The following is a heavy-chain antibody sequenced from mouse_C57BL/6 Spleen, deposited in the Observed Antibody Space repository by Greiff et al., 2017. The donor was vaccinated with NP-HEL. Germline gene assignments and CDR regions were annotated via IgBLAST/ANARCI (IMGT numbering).Heavy chain of an antibody. V-gene: IGHV7-3*01. CDR2: IRNKANGYTT. J-gene: IGHJ4*01. CDR1: GFTFTDYY. Sequence: EVKLQESGGGLVQPGGSLSLSCAASGFTFTDYYMSWVRQPPGKALEWLGFIRNKANGYTTEYSASVKGRFTISRDNSQSILYLQMNALRAEDSATYYCARYRDYDRYYYAMDYWGQGTSVTVSS. CDR3: ARYRDYDRYYYAMDY. D-gene: IGHD2-4*01.